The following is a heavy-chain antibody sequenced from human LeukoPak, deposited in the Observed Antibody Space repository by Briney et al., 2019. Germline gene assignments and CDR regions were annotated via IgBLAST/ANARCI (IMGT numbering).Heavy chain of an antibody. J-gene: IGHJ4*02. Sequence: SETLSLTCTVSGGSISSSSYYWGWIRQPPGKGLEWIGSIYYSGSTYYNPSLKSRVTISVDTSKNQFSLKLRSVTAADTAVYYCARARGWEIDYYFDYLGQGTLVTVSS. CDR2: IYYSGST. CDR3: ARARGWEIDYYFDY. CDR1: GGSISSSSYY. D-gene: IGHD1-26*01. V-gene: IGHV4-39*01.